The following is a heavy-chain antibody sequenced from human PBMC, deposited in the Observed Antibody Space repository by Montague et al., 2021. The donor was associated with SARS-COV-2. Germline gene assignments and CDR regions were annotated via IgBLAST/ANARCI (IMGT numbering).Heavy chain of an antibody. CDR3: TTDRRGRSDWFGHYYYPMDV. CDR2: LKSKTEGGKT. J-gene: IGHJ6*02. D-gene: IGHD3-9*01. V-gene: IGHV3-15*01. CDR1: GFTFSKSW. Sequence: SLRLSCAASGFTFSKSWMNWVRQAPGKGLEWVGRLKSKTEGGKTDYAAPGKGSFIISSDNSTDTLYLQMNSLETEDTGLYYCTTDRRGRSDWFGHYYYPMDVWGQGTTVIVSS.